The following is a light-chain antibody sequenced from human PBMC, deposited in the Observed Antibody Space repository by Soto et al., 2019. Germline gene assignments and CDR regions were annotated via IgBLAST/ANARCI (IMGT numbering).Light chain of an antibody. J-gene: IGKJ1*01. CDR3: QQYNNWPPGT. Sequence: EIVMTQSPATLSVSPGERATLSCRASQSVSSNLAWYQQKPGQAPRLLIYAASTRATGIPARFSGSGSGTEFTLTISSLQFEDFAVYYCQQYNNWPPGTFGQGTKVEIK. CDR1: QSVSSN. CDR2: AAS. V-gene: IGKV3-15*01.